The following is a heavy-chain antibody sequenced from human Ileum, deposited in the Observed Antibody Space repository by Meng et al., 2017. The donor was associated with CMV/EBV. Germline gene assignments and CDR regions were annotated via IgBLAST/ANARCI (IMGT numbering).Heavy chain of an antibody. J-gene: IGHJ4*02. CDR3: ARDGSGWYFDY. V-gene: IGHV6-1*01. D-gene: IGHD6-19*01. CDR2: TYDRTKWYN. Sequence: VSGDSVSSNSAGWNWLRQSPSRGLEWLRKTYDRTKWYNDYTLSVKSRITMNPDTSKNQFSLQLNSVTPEDTAVYFCARDGSGWYFDYWGQGTLVTVSS. CDR1: GDSVSSNSAG.